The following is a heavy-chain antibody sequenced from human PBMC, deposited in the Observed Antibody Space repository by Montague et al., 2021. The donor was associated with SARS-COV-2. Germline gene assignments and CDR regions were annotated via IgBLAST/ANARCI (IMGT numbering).Heavy chain of an antibody. CDR1: GFTFSRYS. CDR3: ARVAGEHTAMAPDY. V-gene: IGHV3-48*04. Sequence: SLRLSCAAAGFTFSRYSMNWVRQAPGKGLEWISYISMSETRTQYADSVKGRFTISRDNARNSLYLQMRSLTGGNTAVYYCARVAGEHTAMAPDYWGQGTLVTVSS. D-gene: IGHD5-18*01. CDR2: ISMSETRT. J-gene: IGHJ4*02.